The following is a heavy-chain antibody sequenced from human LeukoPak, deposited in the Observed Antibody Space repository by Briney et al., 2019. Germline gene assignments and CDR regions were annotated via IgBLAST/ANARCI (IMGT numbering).Heavy chain of an antibody. V-gene: IGHV3-30*02. Sequence: GGSLRLSRAASGFTFSSYGMHWVRQAPGKGLEWVAFIRYDGSNKYYADSVKGRFTISRDNSKNTLYLQMNSLRAEDTAVYYCAKDWYYYDSGGYYAVYYYYYMDVWGKGTTVTVSS. J-gene: IGHJ6*03. CDR2: IRYDGSNK. CDR3: AKDWYYYDSGGYYAVYYYYYMDV. D-gene: IGHD3-22*01. CDR1: GFTFSSYG.